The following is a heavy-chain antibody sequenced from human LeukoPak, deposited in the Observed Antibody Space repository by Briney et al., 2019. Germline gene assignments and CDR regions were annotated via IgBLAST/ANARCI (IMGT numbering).Heavy chain of an antibody. D-gene: IGHD4-17*01. J-gene: IGHJ4*02. V-gene: IGHV1-46*01. CDR2: INPSGGST. Sequence: GASVKVSCKASGYTFTSYYMHWVRQAPGQGLEWMGIINPSGGSTSYAQKLQGRVTMTTYTSTSTAYMELRSLRSDDTAVYYCASGVLRRLDTTVPFDYWGQGTLVTVSS. CDR1: GYTFTSYY. CDR3: ASGVLRRLDTTVPFDY.